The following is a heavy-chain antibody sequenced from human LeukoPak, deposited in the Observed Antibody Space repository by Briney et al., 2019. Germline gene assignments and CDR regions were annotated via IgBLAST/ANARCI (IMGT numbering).Heavy chain of an antibody. CDR1: GFTFSSYA. CDR3: AKKRVAVAGTHYFDY. Sequence: PGGSLRLSCAASGFTFSSYAMSWVRQAPGKGLEWVSGISGSGGSTYYADSVKGRFTISRDNSKNTLYLQMNSLRAEDTAVYYCAKKRVAVAGTHYFDYWSQGTLVTVSS. CDR2: ISGSGGST. D-gene: IGHD6-19*01. V-gene: IGHV3-23*01. J-gene: IGHJ4*02.